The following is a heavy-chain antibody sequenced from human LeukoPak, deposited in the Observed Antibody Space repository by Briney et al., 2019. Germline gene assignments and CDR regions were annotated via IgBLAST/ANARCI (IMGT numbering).Heavy chain of an antibody. V-gene: IGHV3-30*18. D-gene: IGHD2-21*02. CDR2: ISFDGSKK. CDR3: AKNLYVTYSRGPLFDS. J-gene: IGHJ4*02. CDR1: GFTFSSYV. Sequence: GGSLRLSCAASGFTFSSYVMHWVRQAPGKGLEWVAVISFDGSKKYSVDSVKGRFTISRDNSKNTLYLQMNFLRVEDTAIYYCAKNLYVTYSRGPLFDSWGQGTLVTVSS.